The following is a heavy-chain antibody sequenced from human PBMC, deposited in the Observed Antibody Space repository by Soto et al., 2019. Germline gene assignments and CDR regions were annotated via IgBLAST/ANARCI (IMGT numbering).Heavy chain of an antibody. CDR1: GYPFTTYG. Sequence: ASVKVSCKASGYPFTTYGLSWVRQAPGQGFEWLGWISAYNGNTNYAQRFQGRVTMTTDTPTSAAYMELRSLRSDDTAVYYCARDREAARPGWFDPWGQGTLVTV. CDR2: ISAYNGNT. V-gene: IGHV1-18*04. J-gene: IGHJ5*02. D-gene: IGHD6-6*01. CDR3: ARDREAARPGWFDP.